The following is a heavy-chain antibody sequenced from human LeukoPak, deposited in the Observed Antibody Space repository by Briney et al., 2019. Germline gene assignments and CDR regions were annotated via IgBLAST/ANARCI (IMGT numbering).Heavy chain of an antibody. CDR2: IWYDGSNK. V-gene: IGHV3-33*01. CDR1: GFTFSSYG. D-gene: IGHD3-10*02. J-gene: IGHJ4*02. CDR3: ARDPRFGEEGHYFDY. Sequence: GRSLRLSCAASGFTFSSYGMHWVRQAPGKGLEWVAVIWYDGSNKYYADSVKGRFTISRDNSKNTLYLQMNSLRAEDTAVYYCARDPRFGEEGHYFDYWGQGTLVTVSS.